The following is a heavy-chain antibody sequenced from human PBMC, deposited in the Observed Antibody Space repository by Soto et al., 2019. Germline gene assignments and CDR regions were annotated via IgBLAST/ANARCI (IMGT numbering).Heavy chain of an antibody. CDR1: GGSISSGGYS. CDR3: ARASTTVTTLDY. CDR2: IYHSGST. D-gene: IGHD4-17*01. V-gene: IGHV4-30-2*01. J-gene: IGHJ4*02. Sequence: QLQLQESGSGLVKPSQTLSLTCAVSGGSISSGGYSWSWIRQPPGKGLEWIGYIYHSGSTYYHPSLRRRVTIAVDRSKNQFSLKLSAVTAADTAVYYCARASTTVTTLDYWGQGTLVTVSS.